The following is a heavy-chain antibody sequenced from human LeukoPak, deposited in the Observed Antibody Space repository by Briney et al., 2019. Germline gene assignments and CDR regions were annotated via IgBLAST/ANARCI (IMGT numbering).Heavy chain of an antibody. V-gene: IGHV3-7*03. J-gene: IGHJ3*02. CDR3: ARDWGPNWGFYYDSSGPTPFDI. CDR2: IKQDGSEK. CDR1: GFTFSSYW. Sequence: GGSLRLSCAASGFTFSSYWMSWVRQAPGKGLEWVANIKQDGSEKYYVDSVKGRFTISRDNAKNSLYLQMNSLRSEDTAVYYCARDWGPNWGFYYDSSGPTPFDIWGQGTMVTVSS. D-gene: IGHD3-22*01.